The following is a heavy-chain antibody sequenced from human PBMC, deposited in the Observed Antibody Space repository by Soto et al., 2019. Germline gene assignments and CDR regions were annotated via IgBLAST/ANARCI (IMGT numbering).Heavy chain of an antibody. Sequence: SETLSLTCAVYGGSFSSYHWSWIRQTPGKGLEWIGEINHLTTTNYNPPLKSRVIISLDTPKNQFSLKLSSVTAADTAVYYCARGYDTALAPIFWGQGILVTVSS. CDR2: INHLTTT. V-gene: IGHV4-34*01. CDR3: ARGYDTALAPIF. J-gene: IGHJ4*02. CDR1: GGSFSSYH. D-gene: IGHD5-18*01.